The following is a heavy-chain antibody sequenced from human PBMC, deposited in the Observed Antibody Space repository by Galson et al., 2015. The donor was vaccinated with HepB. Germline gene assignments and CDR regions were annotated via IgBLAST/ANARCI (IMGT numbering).Heavy chain of an antibody. CDR1: GFTFSSYA. V-gene: IGHV3-30*04. CDR3: ARGKGTVGLWRYYFDY. D-gene: IGHD5-18*01. Sequence: SLRLSCAASGFTFSSYAMHWVRQAPGKGLEWVAVISYDGSNKYYADSVKGRFTISRDNSKNTLYLQMNSLRAEDTAVYYCARGKGTVGLWRYYFDYWGQGTLVTVSS. J-gene: IGHJ4*02. CDR2: ISYDGSNK.